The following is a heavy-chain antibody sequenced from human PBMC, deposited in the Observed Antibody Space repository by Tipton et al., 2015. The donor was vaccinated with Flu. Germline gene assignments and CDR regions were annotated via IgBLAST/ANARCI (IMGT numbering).Heavy chain of an antibody. J-gene: IGHJ4*02. CDR1: GGSISSGSYY. CDR3: ARLPRPK. V-gene: IGHV4-61*02. CDR2: IYTSGST. Sequence: TLSLTCTVSGGSISSGSYYSSWIWQPARKGLEWIGRIYTSGSTNYNPTLKSRVTISVDTSKNQFSLKLSSVTAADTAVYYCARLPRPKWGQGTLVTVSS.